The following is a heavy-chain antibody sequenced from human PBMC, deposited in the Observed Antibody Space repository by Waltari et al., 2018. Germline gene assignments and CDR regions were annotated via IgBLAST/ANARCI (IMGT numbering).Heavy chain of an antibody. CDR2: SYDAGRT. V-gene: IGHV4-39*07. D-gene: IGHD1-20*01. J-gene: IGHJ5*02. Sequence: QLQLQESGPGLVKPSETLSLTCTVSGGSISSTSYYWGWIRQPPGKGLECIGNSYDAGRTYYSPSLKSRVTISIDTSKNQFSLKLRSVTAADTAVYYCARHHITGTDRGWLDPWGQGILVTVSS. CDR3: ARHHITGTDRGWLDP. CDR1: GGSISSTSYY.